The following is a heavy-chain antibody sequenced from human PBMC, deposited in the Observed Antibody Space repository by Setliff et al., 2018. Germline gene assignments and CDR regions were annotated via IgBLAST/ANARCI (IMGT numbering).Heavy chain of an antibody. V-gene: IGHV4-31*03. J-gene: IGHJ3*02. Sequence: SETLSLTCTVSGGSISSGGYYWSRIRQHPGKGLEWIGYIYYSGSTYYNPSIKSRVTISVDTSKNQFSLKLNSVTAADTAVYYCARVPRFTDTRNAFDIWSQGTMVTVSS. CDR2: IYYSGST. CDR1: GGSISSGGYY. CDR3: ARVPRFTDTRNAFDI. D-gene: IGHD5-18*01.